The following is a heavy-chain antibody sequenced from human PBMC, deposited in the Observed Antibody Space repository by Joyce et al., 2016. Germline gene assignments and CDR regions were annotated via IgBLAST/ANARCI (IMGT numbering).Heavy chain of an antibody. D-gene: IGHD3-10*01. J-gene: IGHJ4*02. CDR2: IMPIFATPEA. Sequence: QVQLVQSGAEVREPGSSVTVSCKASGDTFSKYAIGWVRQATGQGLEWMGGIMPIFATPEANDAQKCQGRVTITADKATSTAYMELSGLRSEDTALYVCARERYFGSGSSNYDYWGQGTLVTVSS. CDR3: ARERYFGSGSSNYDY. V-gene: IGHV1-69*06. CDR1: GDTFSKYA.